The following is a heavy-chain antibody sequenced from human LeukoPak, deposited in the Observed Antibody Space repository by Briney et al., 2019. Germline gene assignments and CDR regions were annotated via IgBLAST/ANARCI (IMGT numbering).Heavy chain of an antibody. V-gene: IGHV4-39*01. CDR2: IYYSGST. Sequence: SETLSLTCTVSGASISSGTYYWAWIRQPPGKGLEWIGNIYYSGSTSYNPPLESRVTISVDTSKNQFSLKVSSVTAADTAVYYCARQPYYDSSGSYFDYWGQGTVVTVSS. J-gene: IGHJ4*02. D-gene: IGHD3-22*01. CDR3: ARQPYYDSSGSYFDY. CDR1: GASISSGTYY.